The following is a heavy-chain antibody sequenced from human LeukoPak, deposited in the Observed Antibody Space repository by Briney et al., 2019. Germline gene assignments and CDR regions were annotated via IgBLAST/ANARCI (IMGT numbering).Heavy chain of an antibody. CDR1: GFTFSSYG. V-gene: IGHV3-30*18. Sequence: GGSLRLSCAASGFTFSSYGMHWVRQAPGKGLEWVAVISYDGSNKYYADSVKGRFTISRDNSKNTLYLQMNSLRAEGTAVYYCAKDSVAGTEMYYFDYWGQGTLVTVSS. J-gene: IGHJ4*02. CDR2: ISYDGSNK. D-gene: IGHD6-19*01. CDR3: AKDSVAGTEMYYFDY.